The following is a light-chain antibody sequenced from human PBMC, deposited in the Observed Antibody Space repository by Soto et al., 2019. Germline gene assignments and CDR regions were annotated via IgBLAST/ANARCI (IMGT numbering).Light chain of an antibody. J-gene: IGKJ1*01. CDR1: QSVSSY. Sequence: ETVMTQSPATLSVSPGERATISCRASQSVSSYLAWYQQKPGQAPRLLIYGASTRATGIPSRFSGSGSGTEFTLTISSLQSEDFAVYYCQKYNSSPRAFGQGTKVEIK. CDR2: GAS. CDR3: QKYNSSPRA. V-gene: IGKV3-15*01.